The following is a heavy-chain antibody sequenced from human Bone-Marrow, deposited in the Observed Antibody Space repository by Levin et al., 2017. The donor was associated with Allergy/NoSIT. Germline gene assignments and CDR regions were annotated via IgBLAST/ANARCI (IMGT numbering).Heavy chain of an antibody. V-gene: IGHV3-23*01. J-gene: IGHJ6*02. CDR2: ISVSGATT. Sequence: PGGSLRLSCAASGFTFSTYGMSWVRQAPGKGLEWVSSISVSGATTYYADSVKGRFTISRDNSKNTVHMQMNSLRAEDTAVYYCAKILSDSYYNYDYYYGMDVWGQGTTVTVSS. D-gene: IGHD1-26*01. CDR3: AKILSDSYYNYDYYYGMDV. CDR1: GFTFSTYG.